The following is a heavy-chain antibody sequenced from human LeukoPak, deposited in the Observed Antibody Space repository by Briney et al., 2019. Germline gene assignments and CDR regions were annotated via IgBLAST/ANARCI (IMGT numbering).Heavy chain of an antibody. J-gene: IGHJ4*02. CDR3: ARPYSSNWNYYFDY. CDR1: GFTFSNYK. CDR2: ISSSGSTI. D-gene: IGHD6-13*01. V-gene: IGHV3-48*03. Sequence: QPGGSLRLSCAASGFTFSNYKMNWVRQAPGKGLEWVSYISSSGSTIYYADSVKGRFTISRDNAKNSLYLQMNSLRAEDTAVYYCARPYSSNWNYYFDYWGQGTLVTVSS.